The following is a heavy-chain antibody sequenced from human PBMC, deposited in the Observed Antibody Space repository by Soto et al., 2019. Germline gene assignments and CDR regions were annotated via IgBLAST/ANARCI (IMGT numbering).Heavy chain of an antibody. CDR1: GFTFSAYA. CDR2: ISGSGDAT. Sequence: EVQLLESGGGVVQPGGSLRLSCAASGFTFSAYAMNWVRQAPGKGLEWVSVISGSGDATYYADSVKGRFTISRDNSQNTRWLQMNSLRAEDTAVYYRARQEYTTPWYVEYWGQGTLVTVSS. J-gene: IGHJ4*02. D-gene: IGHD6-6*01. CDR3: ARQEYTTPWYVEY. V-gene: IGHV3-23*01.